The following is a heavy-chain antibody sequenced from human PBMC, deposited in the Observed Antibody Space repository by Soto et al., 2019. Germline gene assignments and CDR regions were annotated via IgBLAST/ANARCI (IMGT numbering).Heavy chain of an antibody. CDR1: GGSISSYY. CDR2: IYTSGST. J-gene: IGHJ6*02. CDR3: ARGLIAAAGTQYYYYYGMDV. Sequence: PSETLSLTCTVSGGSISSYYWSWIRQPAGKGLEWIGRIYTSGSTNYNPSLKGRVTMSVDTSKNQFSLKLSSVTAADTAVYYCARGLIAAAGTQYYYYYGMDVWGQGTTVTVSS. V-gene: IGHV4-4*07. D-gene: IGHD6-13*01.